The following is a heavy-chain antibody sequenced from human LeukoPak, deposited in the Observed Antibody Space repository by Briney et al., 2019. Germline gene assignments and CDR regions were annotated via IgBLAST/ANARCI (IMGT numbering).Heavy chain of an antibody. Sequence: PSETLSLTCTVSGGSISRYYWSWIRQPPGKGLEWIGYIYSTGSTNSNPSLKSRVTISVDTSKNHFSLKLTSVTAADTAVYYCARHESAVRALFYWGQGSLVTVSS. V-gene: IGHV4-59*08. CDR1: GGSISRYY. J-gene: IGHJ4*02. CDR3: ARHESAVRALFY. CDR2: IYSTGST.